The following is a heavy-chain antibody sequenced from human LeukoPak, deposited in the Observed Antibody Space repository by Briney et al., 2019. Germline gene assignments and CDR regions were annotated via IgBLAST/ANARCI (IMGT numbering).Heavy chain of an antibody. J-gene: IGHJ4*02. CDR3: AKVKYSSGWSLDY. Sequence: AGGSLRLSCAASGFTFSSYAMSWVRQAPGKGLEWVSAISGSGGSTYYADSVKGRFTISRDNSKNTLYLQMNSLRAEDTAVYYCAKVKYSSGWSLDYWGQGTLVTVSS. V-gene: IGHV3-23*01. CDR1: GFTFSSYA. D-gene: IGHD6-19*01. CDR2: ISGSGGST.